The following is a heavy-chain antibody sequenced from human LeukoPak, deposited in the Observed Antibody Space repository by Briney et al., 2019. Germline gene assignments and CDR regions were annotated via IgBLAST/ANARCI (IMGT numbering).Heavy chain of an antibody. Sequence: ASVNVSCKASGYTFTGYYMHWVRQAPGQGLEWMGWINPNSGGTNYAQKFQGRVTMTRDTSISTAYMELSRLRSDDTAVYYCARDQPAYDSSGQGDYWGQGTLVTVSS. CDR2: INPNSGGT. V-gene: IGHV1-2*02. CDR1: GYTFTGYY. CDR3: ARDQPAYDSSGQGDY. J-gene: IGHJ4*02. D-gene: IGHD3-22*01.